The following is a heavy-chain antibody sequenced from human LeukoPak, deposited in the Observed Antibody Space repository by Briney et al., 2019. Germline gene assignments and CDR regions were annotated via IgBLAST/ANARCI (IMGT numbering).Heavy chain of an antibody. J-gene: IGHJ6*02. CDR2: SNADESTT. D-gene: IGHD6-6*01. CDR1: GFTLSRHW. CDR3: ARGSSTSGDYTMDV. Sequence: GGSLRLSCAASGFTLSRHWMHWVRQAPGKGLVWVSRSNADESTTGYADSVKGRFTISRDNAKNTLYLQMNSLRAEDTAVYYCARGSSTSGDYTMDVWGQGTTVTVSS. V-gene: IGHV3-74*01.